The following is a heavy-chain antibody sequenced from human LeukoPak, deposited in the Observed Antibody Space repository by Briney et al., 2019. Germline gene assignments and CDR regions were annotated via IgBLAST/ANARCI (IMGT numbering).Heavy chain of an antibody. J-gene: IGHJ3*02. CDR1: GDSVSSNSAA. CDR2: QYCGSKWYN. V-gene: IGHV6-1*01. CDR3: ARDRRSGSYYVSAFDI. D-gene: IGHD1-26*01. Sequence: SQTLSLTCAISGDSVSSNSAAWNWIRQSPSRGVEWLGRQYCGSKWYNDYAVSVKSRITINPDTSKNQFSLQLNSVTPEDTAVYYCARDRRSGSYYVSAFDIWGQGTMVTVSS.